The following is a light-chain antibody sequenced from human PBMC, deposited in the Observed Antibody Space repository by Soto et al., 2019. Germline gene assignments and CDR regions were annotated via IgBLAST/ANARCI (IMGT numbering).Light chain of an antibody. CDR2: GAS. V-gene: IGKV3-15*01. CDR3: QQSNNYPWT. Sequence: EIVMTQSPGTLSVSPGERATLSCRASQSVSSNLAWYQQKPGQAPRLLIYGASTRATGIPARFSGSGSGTEFTLTISSLQSEDFATYYCQQSNNYPWTFGQGTRVEI. J-gene: IGKJ1*01. CDR1: QSVSSN.